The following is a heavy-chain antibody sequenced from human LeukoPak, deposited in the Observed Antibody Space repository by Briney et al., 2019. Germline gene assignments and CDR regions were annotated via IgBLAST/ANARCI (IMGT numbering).Heavy chain of an antibody. CDR2: ISYSGST. V-gene: IGHV4-59*08. Sequence: SETLSLTCAVSGGSISSFYWSWIRQPPGKGLEWIGYISYSGSTNYNPSLKSRVTISVDTSKNQFSLKLSSVTAADTAVYYCARYSGSYRVFAYWGQGTLVTVSS. D-gene: IGHD1-26*01. CDR1: GGSISSFY. J-gene: IGHJ4*02. CDR3: ARYSGSYRVFAY.